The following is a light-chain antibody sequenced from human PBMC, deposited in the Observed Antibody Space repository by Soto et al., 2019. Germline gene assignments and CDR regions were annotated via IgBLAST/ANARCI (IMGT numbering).Light chain of an antibody. J-gene: IGLJ1*01. V-gene: IGLV3-25*02. CDR2: KDT. CDR1: ALPKQY. Sequence: SYALTQPPSGSVSPGQTARITCSGDALPKQYAYWYQQKPGQAPILVIYKDTERPSGIPERFSGSSSGTTVTLTISGVQAGDEADYYCQSADNSGIYYVFGTGTKVTVL. CDR3: QSADNSGIYYV.